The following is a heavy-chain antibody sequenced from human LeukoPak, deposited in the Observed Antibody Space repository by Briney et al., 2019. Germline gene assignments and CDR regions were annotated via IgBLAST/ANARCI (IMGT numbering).Heavy chain of an antibody. CDR2: ISAQHGQT. CDR1: GYSENFYG. J-gene: IGHJ4*02. D-gene: IGHD2-8*01. V-gene: IGHV1-18*01. Sequence: ASVKVSCKTSGYSENFYGITWVRQVAGQGLEWMGWISAQHGQTEYAPNSQDRVTMTTDSYTNTAYMELRSLRSDDTAVYYCAGSLGYCTSNVCYLKYWGQGTLVTVSS. CDR3: AGSLGYCTSNVCYLKY.